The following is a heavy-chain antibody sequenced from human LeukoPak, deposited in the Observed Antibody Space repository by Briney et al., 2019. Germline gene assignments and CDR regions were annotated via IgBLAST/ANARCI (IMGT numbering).Heavy chain of an antibody. D-gene: IGHD3-10*01. CDR1: RFTPDGPA. CDR3: TRDIQPGGADV. J-gene: IGHJ6*02. CDR2: IYWNNGVV. Sequence: GGSLRLSCTASRFTPDGPAMHWVRQAPGKGLEWVSGIYWNNGVVDYAGSVKGRFTISRDIAKKSVYLQMHSLRTEDTALYYCTRDIQPGGADVWGPGTTVTVSS. V-gene: IGHV3-9*02.